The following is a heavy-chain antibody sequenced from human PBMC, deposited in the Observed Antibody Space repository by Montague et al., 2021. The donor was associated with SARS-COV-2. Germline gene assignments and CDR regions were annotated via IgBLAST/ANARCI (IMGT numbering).Heavy chain of an antibody. V-gene: IGHV4-59*01. Sequence: SETRSLTCTVSGGSISSYYWSWIRQPPGKGLEWIGYIYYSGSTNYNPSLKSRVTISVDTSKNQFSLKLSSVTAADTAVYCCARAQVAHITIFGVVTSFDYWGQGTLVTVSS. D-gene: IGHD3-3*01. CDR1: GGSISSYY. CDR3: ARAQVAHITIFGVVTSFDY. J-gene: IGHJ4*02. CDR2: IYYSGST.